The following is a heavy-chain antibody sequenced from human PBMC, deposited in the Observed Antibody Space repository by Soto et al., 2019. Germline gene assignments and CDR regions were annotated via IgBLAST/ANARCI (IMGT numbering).Heavy chain of an antibody. J-gene: IGHJ4*02. CDR3: VKGTRPLPNISGLIYGCY. Sequence: PGGSLRLSCAASGFSFSNYAMTWVRQAPGKGLEWVSTISDVEGATYSADSVKGRFTTSRDNSKNTVFLQMDNLRAEDTAVYFCVKGTRPLPNISGLIYGCYWGQGTPVTVSS. D-gene: IGHD6-19*01. V-gene: IGHV3-23*01. CDR2: ISDVEGAT. CDR1: GFSFSNYA.